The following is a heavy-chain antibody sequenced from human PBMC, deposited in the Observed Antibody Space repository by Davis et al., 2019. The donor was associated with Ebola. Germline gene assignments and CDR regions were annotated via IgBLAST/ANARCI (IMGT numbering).Heavy chain of an antibody. Sequence: GESLKISCQGSGYSFTSYYMHWVRQAPGQGLEWMGIINPSGGSTSYAQKFQGRVTMTRDTSTSTVYMELSSLRSEDTAVYYCARDSDGDYVNYYYYYGMDVWGQGTMVTVSS. D-gene: IGHD4-17*01. V-gene: IGHV1-46*01. J-gene: IGHJ6*02. CDR3: ARDSDGDYVNYYYYYGMDV. CDR2: INPSGGST. CDR1: GYSFTSYY.